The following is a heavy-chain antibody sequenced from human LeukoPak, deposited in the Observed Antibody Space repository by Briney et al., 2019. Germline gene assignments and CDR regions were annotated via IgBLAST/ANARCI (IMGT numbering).Heavy chain of an antibody. D-gene: IGHD1-26*01. CDR1: GGSISSGDYY. CDR2: IYYSGST. CDR3: ARDGSGGSYPDY. V-gene: IGHV4-30-4*01. Sequence: SETLSLTCTVSGGSISSGDYYWSWIRQPLGKGLEWIGYIYYSGSTYYNPSLKSRVTISVDTSKNQFSLKLSSVTAADTAVYYCARDGSGGSYPDYWGQGTLVTVSS. J-gene: IGHJ4*02.